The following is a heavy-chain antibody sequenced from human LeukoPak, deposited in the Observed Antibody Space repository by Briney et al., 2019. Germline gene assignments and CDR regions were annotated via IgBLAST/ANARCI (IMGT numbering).Heavy chain of an antibody. CDR3: ARVRAGYLNYVNWFDP. V-gene: IGHV3-11*06. J-gene: IGHJ5*02. CDR2: ISSSSSYA. CDR1: GFTFSDYY. Sequence: GGSLRLSCAASGFTFSDYYMSWIRQAPGKGLEWVSYISSSSSYANYADSVKGRFTISRDNAKNSLYLQMNSLRAEDTAVYYCARVRAGYLNYVNWFDPWGQGTLVTVSS. D-gene: IGHD3-9*01.